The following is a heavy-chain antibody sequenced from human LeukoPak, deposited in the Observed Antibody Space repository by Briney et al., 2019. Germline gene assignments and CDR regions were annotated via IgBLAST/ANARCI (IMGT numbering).Heavy chain of an antibody. Sequence: QPGGSLRLSCAASGIAVSGNYMSWVRQTPGKGLEWVSFISINTNTFYADSVRGRFTISRDTSKNTLLLQMNSLRDEDSAIYYCAIAQTWDGLFESWGQGTLVTVSS. CDR3: AIAQTWDGLFES. V-gene: IGHV3-53*01. D-gene: IGHD1-26*01. CDR1: GIAVSGNY. J-gene: IGHJ4*02. CDR2: ISINTNT.